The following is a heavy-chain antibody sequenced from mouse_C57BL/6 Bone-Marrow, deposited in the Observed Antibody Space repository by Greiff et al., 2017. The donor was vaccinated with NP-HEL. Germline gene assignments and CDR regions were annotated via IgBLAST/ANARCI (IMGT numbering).Heavy chain of an antibody. D-gene: IGHD2-14*01. CDR2: ISDGGSYT. Sequence: DVQLQESGGGLVKPGGSLKLSCAASGFTFSSYAMSWVRQTPEKRLEWVATISDGGSYTYYPDNVKGRFTISRDNAKNNLYLQMSHLKSEDTAMYYCARERYPDYFDYWGQGTTLTVSS. V-gene: IGHV5-4*01. CDR1: GFTFSSYA. J-gene: IGHJ2*01. CDR3: ARERYPDYFDY.